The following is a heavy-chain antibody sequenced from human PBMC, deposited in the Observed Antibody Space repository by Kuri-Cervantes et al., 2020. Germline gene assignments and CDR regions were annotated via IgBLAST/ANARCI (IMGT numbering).Heavy chain of an antibody. D-gene: IGHD1-26*01. V-gene: IGHV3-74*01. J-gene: IGHJ4*02. CDR2: INSDGSTT. CDR1: GFTFSSFW. CDR3: ARDYRGSYTGAHY. Sequence: GESLKISCAASGFTFSSFWMHWVRQAPGKGLVWVSRINSDGSTTNYADSVKGRFTISRDNSKNTLYLQMNSLRAEDTAVYYCARDYRGSYTGAHYWGQGTLVTVSS.